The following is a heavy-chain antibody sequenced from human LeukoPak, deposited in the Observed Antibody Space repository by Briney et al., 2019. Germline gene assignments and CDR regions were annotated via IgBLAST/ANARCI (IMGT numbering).Heavy chain of an antibody. CDR3: AKRRGLELLYYYYMDV. V-gene: IGHV3-23*01. CDR1: GFTFSSYA. J-gene: IGHJ6*03. D-gene: IGHD1-7*01. Sequence: GGSLRLSCAASGFTFSSYAMSWVRQAPGKGLEWVSAISGSGGSTYYADSVRGRFTISRDNSKNTLYLQMNSLRAEDTAVYYCAKRRGLELLYYYYMDVWGKGTTVTVSS. CDR2: ISGSGGST.